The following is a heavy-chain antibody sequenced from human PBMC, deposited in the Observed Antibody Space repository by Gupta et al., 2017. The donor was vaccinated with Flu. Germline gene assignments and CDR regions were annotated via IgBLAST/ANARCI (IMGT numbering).Heavy chain of an antibody. CDR2: IWYDEKYK. Sequence: QVKLVESGGAVVQPGGSLRLSCSPSGFPFSSNGMNWVRQSPGKGLEWVAVIWYDEKYKYYGDSFKGRFTISGDNSKDTVELQMNSLREEEKGLYYCAKSLYWAGGGCSSPAGHWFQGT. CDR1: GFPFSSNG. CDR3: AKSLYWAGGGCSSPAGH. D-gene: IGHD3-16*01. J-gene: IGHJ4*02. V-gene: IGHV3-33*06.